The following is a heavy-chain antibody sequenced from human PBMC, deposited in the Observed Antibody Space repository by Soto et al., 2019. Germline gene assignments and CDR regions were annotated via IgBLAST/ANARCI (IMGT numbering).Heavy chain of an antibody. J-gene: IGHJ5*02. CDR2: ISAYNGNT. CDR1: GYTFTSYG. D-gene: IGHD2-15*01. V-gene: IGHV1-18*04. Sequence: AASVKVSCKASGYTFTSYGISWVRQAPGQGLEWMGWISAYNGNTNYAQKLQGRVTMTTDTSTSTAYMELRSLRSDDTAVYYCARDGPYSDIVVVVAAISARANWFDPWGQGTLVTVSS. CDR3: ARDGPYSDIVVVVAAISARANWFDP.